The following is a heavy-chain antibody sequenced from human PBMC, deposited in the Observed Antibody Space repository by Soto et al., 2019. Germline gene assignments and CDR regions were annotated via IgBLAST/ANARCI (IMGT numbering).Heavy chain of an antibody. D-gene: IGHD3-10*01. CDR2: IYHSGST. CDR3: ERENNVLPGGYFDY. CDR1: GGSISSGGYS. V-gene: IGHV4-30-2*01. Sequence: QLQLQESGSGLVKPSQTLSLTCAVSGGSISSGGYSWSWIRQPPGQGLEWIGYIYHSGSTYYNPSLKSRVTISMDRSKNQFSLKLSSVTAADTAMYYCERENNVLPGGYFDYWGQGTLVTVSS. J-gene: IGHJ4*02.